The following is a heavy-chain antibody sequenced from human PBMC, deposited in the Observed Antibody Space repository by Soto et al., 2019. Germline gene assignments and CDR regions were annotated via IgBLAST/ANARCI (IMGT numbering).Heavy chain of an antibody. D-gene: IGHD2-8*02. V-gene: IGHV3-23*01. CDR2: IDGSGRNT. CDR3: AKDGGSVCSGGTCYFQAPDY. CDR1: GFTFSSYA. J-gene: IGHJ4*02. Sequence: PGGSLRLSCAASGFTFSSYAMSWVRQAPGKGLEWVSGIDGSGRNTYYADSVKGRFTISRDNSKNTLSVQMDSQRVEDTALYYCAKDGGSVCSGGTCYFQAPDYWGQGTLVTVSS.